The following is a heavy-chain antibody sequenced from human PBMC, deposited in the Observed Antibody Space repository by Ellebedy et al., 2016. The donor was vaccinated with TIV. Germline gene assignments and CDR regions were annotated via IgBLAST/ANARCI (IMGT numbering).Heavy chain of an antibody. CDR1: GYTFTSFL. Sequence: ASVKVSXXASGYTFTSFLMHWVRQAPGQGLEWMGIINPSGGATSSAPKFQGRVTMTRDTSTTTVYMYLSSLRSDDTAVYYCARGRDALDLWGPGTMVTVS. CDR2: INPSGGAT. J-gene: IGHJ3*01. V-gene: IGHV1-46*01. CDR3: ARGRDALDL.